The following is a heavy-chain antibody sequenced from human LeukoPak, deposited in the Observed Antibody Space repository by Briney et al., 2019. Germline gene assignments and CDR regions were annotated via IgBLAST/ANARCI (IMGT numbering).Heavy chain of an antibody. D-gene: IGHD6-6*01. CDR2: ISGGGGNT. Sequence: GGSLRLSCAASKFAFSSYAMSWVRQAPGKGLEWVSAISGGGGNTYYADSVKGRFTISRDNSKNTLYLQMSSLRAEDTAVYYYVKDFGKAARTPFGYWGQGTLVTVSS. J-gene: IGHJ4*02. CDR1: KFAFSSYA. V-gene: IGHV3-23*01. CDR3: VKDFGKAARTPFGY.